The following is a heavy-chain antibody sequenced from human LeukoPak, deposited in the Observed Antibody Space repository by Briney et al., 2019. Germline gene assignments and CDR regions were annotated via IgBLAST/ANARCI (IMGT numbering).Heavy chain of an antibody. Sequence: SETLSLTCAVYGGSFSGYYWSWIRQPPGKGLEWIGEINHSGSTNYNPSLKSRVTISVDTSKNQFSLKLSSVTAADTAVYYCARGLYNYDSSVLDYWGQGTLVTVSS. V-gene: IGHV4-34*01. CDR1: GGSFSGYY. CDR2: INHSGST. J-gene: IGHJ4*02. D-gene: IGHD3-22*01. CDR3: ARGLYNYDSSVLDY.